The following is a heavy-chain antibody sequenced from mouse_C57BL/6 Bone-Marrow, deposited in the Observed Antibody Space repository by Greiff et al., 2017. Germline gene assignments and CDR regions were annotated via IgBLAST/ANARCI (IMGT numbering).Heavy chain of an antibody. Sequence: EVKLMESVAELVRPGASVKLSCTASGFNIKNTYMHWVKQRPEQGLEWIGRIDPANGNTKYAPQFQGKATITADTSSNTAYLQLSSLTSADTAIYCGARSGLRRYYAMDYWGQGTSVTVSS. CDR1: GFNIKNTY. CDR3: ARSGLRRYYAMDY. CDR2: IDPANGNT. V-gene: IGHV14-3*01. D-gene: IGHD3-1*01. J-gene: IGHJ4*01.